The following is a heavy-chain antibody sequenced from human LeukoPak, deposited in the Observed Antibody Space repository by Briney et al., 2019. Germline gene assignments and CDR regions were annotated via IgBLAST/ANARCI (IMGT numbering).Heavy chain of an antibody. Sequence: ASVKVSCKVSGYTLAQLSMHWVRQAPGQGLEWMGGFDPEDGETIYAQTFQGRVTMTEDASTDTAFMELTSLGSEDSAVYYCATDTSDNNDGFDIWGQGTKVTVSS. D-gene: IGHD2/OR15-2a*01. V-gene: IGHV1-24*01. CDR3: ATDTSDNNDGFDI. CDR2: FDPEDGET. J-gene: IGHJ3*02. CDR1: GYTLAQLS.